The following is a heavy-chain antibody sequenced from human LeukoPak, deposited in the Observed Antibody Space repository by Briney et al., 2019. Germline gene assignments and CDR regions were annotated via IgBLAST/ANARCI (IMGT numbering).Heavy chain of an antibody. V-gene: IGHV5-51*01. CDR3: ARGEIGSSGDTNWFDP. J-gene: IGHJ5*01. CDR2: IYPGDSDT. Sequence: GESLKISCKGSGYSFANYWVGWVRQMPGKGLEWMGLIYPGDSDTRYSPSFQGQVTMSVERSISTAYLQWSSLKASDTAVYYCARGEIGSSGDTNWFDPWGQGTLVTVSP. CDR1: GYSFANYW. D-gene: IGHD3-22*01.